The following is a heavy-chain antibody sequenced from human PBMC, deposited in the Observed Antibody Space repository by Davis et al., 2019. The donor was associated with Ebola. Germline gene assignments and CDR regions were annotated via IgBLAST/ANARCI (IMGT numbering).Heavy chain of an antibody. D-gene: IGHD2-8*01. J-gene: IGHJ6*03. CDR1: GFTFSSYW. Sequence: PGGSLRLSCAASGFTFSSYWMYWVRQAPGKGLVWVSRINSDGSSTSYADSVKGRFTISRDNAKNTLHLQMNSLRAEDTAVYYCARDPNYYYMDVWGKGTTVTVSS. CDR2: INSDGSST. CDR3: ARDPNYYYMDV. V-gene: IGHV3-74*01.